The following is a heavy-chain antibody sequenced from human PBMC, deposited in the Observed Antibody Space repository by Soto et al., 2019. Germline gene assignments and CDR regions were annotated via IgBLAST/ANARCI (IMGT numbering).Heavy chain of an antibody. CDR1: GFTFSTYA. CDR2: ISANGQGI. Sequence: LRLSCAASGFTFSTYALSWVRQAPGKGLEWVSAISANGQGIYYADSVRGRFTISRDNSKNTIFLHMDSLRAEDTAVYYCAKDRNYPRDQFHYWGQGTLVTVSS. CDR3: AKDRNYPRDQFHY. V-gene: IGHV3-23*01. J-gene: IGHJ4*02. D-gene: IGHD1-7*01.